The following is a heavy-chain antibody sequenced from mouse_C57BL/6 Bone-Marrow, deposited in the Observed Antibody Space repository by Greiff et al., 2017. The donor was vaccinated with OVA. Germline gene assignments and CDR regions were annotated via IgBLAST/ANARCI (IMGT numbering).Heavy chain of an antibody. V-gene: IGHV14-4*01. CDR3: TTPFH. J-gene: IGHJ2*01. CDR2: IDPENGDT. Sequence: EVKLVESGAELVRPGASVKLSCTASGFNIKDDYMHWVKQRPEQGLEWIGWIDPENGDTEYASKVKGKATITADTSSNTAYLQLSSLTSEDTAVYYCTTPFHWGQGTTLTVSS. CDR1: GFNIKDDY.